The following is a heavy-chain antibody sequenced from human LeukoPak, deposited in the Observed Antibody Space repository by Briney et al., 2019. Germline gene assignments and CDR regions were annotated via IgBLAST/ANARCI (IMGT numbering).Heavy chain of an antibody. CDR1: GGSISSGGYY. D-gene: IGHD3-3*01. Sequence: PSQTLSLTCTVSGGSISSGGYYWSWIRQHPGKGLEWIGYIYYSGSTYYNPSLKSRVTISVDTSKNQFSLKLSSVTAADTAVYYCARAPNQYDFWSGYGSLDYWGQGTLVTVSS. CDR2: IYYSGST. J-gene: IGHJ4*02. V-gene: IGHV4-31*03. CDR3: ARAPNQYDFWSGYGSLDY.